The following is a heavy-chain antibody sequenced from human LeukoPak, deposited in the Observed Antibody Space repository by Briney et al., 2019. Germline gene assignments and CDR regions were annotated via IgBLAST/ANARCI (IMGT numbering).Heavy chain of an antibody. CDR1: GGSFSGYY. J-gene: IGHJ6*02. CDR2: INHSGST. V-gene: IGHV4-34*01. D-gene: IGHD3-3*01. CDR3: ARLDFWSGYSHHYYYYGMDV. Sequence: SETLSLTCAVYGGSFSGYYWSWIRQPPGKGLEWIGEINHSGSTNYNPSLKSRVTISVDTSKNQLSLKLSSVTAADTAVYYCARLDFWSGYSHHYYYYGMDVWGQGTTVTVSS.